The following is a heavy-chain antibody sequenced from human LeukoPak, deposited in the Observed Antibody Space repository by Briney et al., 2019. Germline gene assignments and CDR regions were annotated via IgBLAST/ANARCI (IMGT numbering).Heavy chain of an antibody. Sequence: GGSLRLSCAASGFTFNNYAMSWVRQAPGKGLEWVSGLSGSGGSTYYADSVRGRLTISRDNSKNTLYLQIYRLRADDTAVYYCAKDGVIMTRTFDYWGQGTLVTVSS. V-gene: IGHV3-23*01. CDR3: AKDGVIMTRTFDY. J-gene: IGHJ4*02. D-gene: IGHD3-10*01. CDR2: LSGSGGST. CDR1: GFTFNNYA.